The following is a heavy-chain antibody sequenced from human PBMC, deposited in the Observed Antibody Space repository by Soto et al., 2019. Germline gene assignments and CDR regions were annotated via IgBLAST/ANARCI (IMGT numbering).Heavy chain of an antibody. CDR1: GYTFTSYA. CDR3: ARDPGYSYYDY. D-gene: IGHD5-18*01. CDR2: INAGNGNT. V-gene: IGHV1-3*01. J-gene: IGHJ4*02. Sequence: QVQLVQSGAEVKKPGASVKVSCKASGYTFTSYAMHWVRQAPGQRLEWMGWINAGNGNTKYSQKFQGRVTITRDTSASTAYMELSSLRSEDTAVHYCARDPGYSYYDYWGQGTLVTVSS.